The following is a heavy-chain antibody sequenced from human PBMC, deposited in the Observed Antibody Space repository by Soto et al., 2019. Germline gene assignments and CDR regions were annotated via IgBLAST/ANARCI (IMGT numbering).Heavy chain of an antibody. CDR3: ASTTSIMDYYYYMDV. V-gene: IGHV4-34*01. Sequence: QVQLQQWGAGLLKPSETLSLTCAVYGGSFRGYYWSWIRQPPGKGLEWIGEINHSGSTNYNPSLKSRVTISVDTSKNQFSLKLSSVTAADTAVYYCASTTSIMDYYYYMDVWGKGTTVTVSS. CDR1: GGSFRGYY. J-gene: IGHJ6*03. CDR2: INHSGST. D-gene: IGHD3-16*01.